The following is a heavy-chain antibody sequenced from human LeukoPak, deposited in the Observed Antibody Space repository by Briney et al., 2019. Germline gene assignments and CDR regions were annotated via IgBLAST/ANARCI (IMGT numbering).Heavy chain of an antibody. Sequence: GRSLRLSCAASGFTFSSYGMHWVRQAPGKGLEWVAVISYDGGNKYYADSVKGRFTISRDNSKNTLYLQMNSLRAEDTAVYYCAKDRKQWLERYYFDYWGQGTLVTVSS. V-gene: IGHV3-30*18. D-gene: IGHD6-19*01. CDR2: ISYDGGNK. J-gene: IGHJ4*02. CDR1: GFTFSSYG. CDR3: AKDRKQWLERYYFDY.